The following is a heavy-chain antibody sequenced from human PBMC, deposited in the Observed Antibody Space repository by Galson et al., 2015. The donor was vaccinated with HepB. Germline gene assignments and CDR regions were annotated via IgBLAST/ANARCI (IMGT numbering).Heavy chain of an antibody. CDR2: IIPVFGSA. CDR3: ASVSEGAPAPLSY. CDR1: RGPITNRA. J-gene: IGHJ4*02. V-gene: IGHV1-69*13. D-gene: IGHD1-26*01. Sequence: SVKVSCKASRGPITNRAIAWVRQAPGQGLEWMGGIIPVFGSANYAEKFQDRVTITADESTSTAYMELRGLTSEDTAIYYCASVSEGAPAPLSYWGQGTLVTVSS.